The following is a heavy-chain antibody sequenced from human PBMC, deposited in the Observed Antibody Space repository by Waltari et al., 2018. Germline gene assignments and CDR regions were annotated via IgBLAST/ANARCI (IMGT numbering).Heavy chain of an antibody. D-gene: IGHD6-6*01. CDR2: INPNSGGT. Sequence: QVQLVQSGAEVKKPGASVKVSCKASGYTFTGYYMHWVRQAPGRGLEWMGWINPNSGGTNLSQKLQARVTMTRDTSISTAYMELSRLRSDDTAVYYCARTNLDSSSSYFDYWGQGTLVTVSS. CDR3: ARTNLDSSSSYFDY. V-gene: IGHV1-2*02. CDR1: GYTFTGYY. J-gene: IGHJ4*02.